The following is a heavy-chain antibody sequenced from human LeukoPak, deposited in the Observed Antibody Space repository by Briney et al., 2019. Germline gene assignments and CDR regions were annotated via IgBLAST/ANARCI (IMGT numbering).Heavy chain of an antibody. CDR3: ARDLLSGYCSSTSCSRGYFDY. D-gene: IGHD2-2*01. J-gene: IGHJ4*02. V-gene: IGHV3-21*01. Sequence: GGSLRLSCAASGFTVSSNYMSWVRQAPGKGLEWVSSISSSSSYIYYADSVKGRFTISRDNAKNSLYLQMNSLRAEDTAVYYCARDLLSGYCSSTSCSRGYFDYWGQGTLVTVSS. CDR1: GFTVSSNY. CDR2: ISSSSSYI.